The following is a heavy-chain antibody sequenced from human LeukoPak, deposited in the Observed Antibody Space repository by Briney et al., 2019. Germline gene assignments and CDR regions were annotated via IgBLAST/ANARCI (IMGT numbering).Heavy chain of an antibody. CDR2: FNRNIGGT. CDR1: GYTFTGYY. Sequence: ASVKVSCTSSGYTFTGYYMHWFRQALGQRLGWLGWFNRNIGGTNYAQKFPCSITITRDTSNRTAYMELSRLRTDDTAVYYCARSQSITMVRVANYWGQGTLVTVSS. CDR3: ARSQSITMVRVANY. J-gene: IGHJ4*02. D-gene: IGHD3-10*01. V-gene: IGHV1-2*02.